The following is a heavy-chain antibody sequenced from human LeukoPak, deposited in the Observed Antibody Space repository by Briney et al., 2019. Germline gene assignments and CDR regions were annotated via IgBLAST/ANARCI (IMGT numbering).Heavy chain of an antibody. D-gene: IGHD4-23*01. CDR1: GFTFSSYA. CDR2: IYSGGST. CDR3: AREDYGGNAFQH. V-gene: IGHV3-53*04. Sequence: PGGSLRLSCAASGFTFSSYAMSWVRQAPGKGLEWVSVIYSGGSTYYADSVKGRFTISRHNSKNTLYLQMNSLRAEDTAVYYCAREDYGGNAFQHWGQGTLVTVSS. J-gene: IGHJ1*01.